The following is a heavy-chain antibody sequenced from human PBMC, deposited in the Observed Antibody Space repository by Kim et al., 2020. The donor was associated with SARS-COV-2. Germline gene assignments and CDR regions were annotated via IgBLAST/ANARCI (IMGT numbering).Heavy chain of an antibody. CDR1: GGSISTINYY. Sequence: SETLSLTCSVSGGSISTINYYWSWIRQHPGKGLEWIGYVFYGGSTYYNPSLQSRASMSVDTSENHLSLNLSSVTAADTAIYYCVGVGHFYYGVDVWGQGTAVIVSS. V-gene: IGHV4-31*03. CDR3: VGVGHFYYGVDV. J-gene: IGHJ6*02. CDR2: VFYGGST.